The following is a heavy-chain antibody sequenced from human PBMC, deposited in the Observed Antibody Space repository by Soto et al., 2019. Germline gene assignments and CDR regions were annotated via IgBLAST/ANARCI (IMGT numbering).Heavy chain of an antibody. J-gene: IGHJ4*02. D-gene: IGHD5-12*01. Sequence: ASVKVSCKASGYTFTSYYMHWVRQAPGQGLEWMGIINPSGGSTSYAQKFQGRVTMTRDTSTSTVYMELSSLRSEDTAVYYCARSKGQEYSGYDRAFDYWGQGTLVTVSS. CDR3: ARSKGQEYSGYDRAFDY. CDR2: INPSGGST. CDR1: GYTFTSYY. V-gene: IGHV1-46*03.